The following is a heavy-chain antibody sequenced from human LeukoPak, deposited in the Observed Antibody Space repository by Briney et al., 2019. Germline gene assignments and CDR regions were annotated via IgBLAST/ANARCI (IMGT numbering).Heavy chain of an antibody. D-gene: IGHD6-13*01. V-gene: IGHV4-61*02. CDR1: GGSISSGSYY. CDR3: ATPGAGAAAPNCMDV. Sequence: SETLSLTCTVSGGSISSGSYYWSWIRQPAGKGLEWIGRIYTSGSTNYNPSLKSRVTISVDTSKNQFSLKLSSVTAADTAVYYCATPGAGAAAPNCMDVWGQGTTVTVSS. J-gene: IGHJ6*02. CDR2: IYTSGST.